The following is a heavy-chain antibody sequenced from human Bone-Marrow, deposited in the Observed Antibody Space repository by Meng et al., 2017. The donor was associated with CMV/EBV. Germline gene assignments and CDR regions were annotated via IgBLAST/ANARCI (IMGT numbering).Heavy chain of an antibody. CDR2: ISSSSSYI. CDR1: GFTFSSYS. D-gene: IGHD3-10*01. V-gene: IGHV3-21*01. CDR3: AKSMVRGVDNYYYYGMDV. J-gene: IGHJ6*04. Sequence: GESLKISCAASGFTFSSYSMNWVRQAPGKGLEWVSSISSSSSYIYYADSVKGRFTISRDNSKNTLYLQMNSLRAEDTAVYYCAKSMVRGVDNYYYYGMDVWGERTTVTVSS.